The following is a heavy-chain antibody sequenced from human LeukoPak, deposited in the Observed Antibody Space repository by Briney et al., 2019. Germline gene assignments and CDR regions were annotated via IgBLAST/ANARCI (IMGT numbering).Heavy chain of an antibody. Sequence: ASVKVSCKASGYTFTSYDINWVRQAPRQGLEWMGWMNPNSGNTGYAQKFQGRVTMTRNTSISTAYMELSSLRSEDTAVYYCARGVYYYDSSGYCSYWGQGTLVTVSS. V-gene: IGHV1-8*01. J-gene: IGHJ4*02. CDR3: ARGVYYYDSSGYCSY. CDR2: MNPNSGNT. CDR1: GYTFTSYD. D-gene: IGHD3-22*01.